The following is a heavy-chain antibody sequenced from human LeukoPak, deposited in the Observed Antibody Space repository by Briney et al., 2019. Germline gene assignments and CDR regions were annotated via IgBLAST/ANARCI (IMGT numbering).Heavy chain of an antibody. D-gene: IGHD2-2*02. Sequence: GASVKVSCKASGYTFTCYYMHWVRQAPGQGPEWMGWINPNSGGTNYAQKFQGRVTMTRDTSISTAYMELSRLRSDDTAVYYCARDEVKLLYPYYYYGMDVWGQGTTVTVSS. CDR3: ARDEVKLLYPYYYYGMDV. V-gene: IGHV1-2*02. CDR2: INPNSGGT. J-gene: IGHJ6*02. CDR1: GYTFTCYY.